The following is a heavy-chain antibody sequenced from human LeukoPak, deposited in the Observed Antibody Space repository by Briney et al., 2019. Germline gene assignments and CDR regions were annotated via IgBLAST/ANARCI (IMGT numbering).Heavy chain of an antibody. CDR2: VNPNSGDT. J-gene: IGHJ6*02. CDR1: GYSFTGYF. CDR3: ARRFYYAMDV. Sequence: ASVKVSCKASGYSFTGYFMQWVRQAPGQGLEWMGWVNPNSGDTNYAQKFQGRVTMTRDTSISTAYMELSRLRSDDAAVYYCARRFYYAMDVWGQGTTVTVSS. V-gene: IGHV1-2*02. D-gene: IGHD3-16*01.